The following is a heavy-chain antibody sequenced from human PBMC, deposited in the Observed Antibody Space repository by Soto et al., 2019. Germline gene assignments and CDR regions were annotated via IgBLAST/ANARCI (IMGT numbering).Heavy chain of an antibody. D-gene: IGHD3-10*01. CDR1: GLSLSTSGEA. CDR2: IYWDDDK. Sequence: QITLKESGPTLVKPTQTLTLTCTFSGLSLSTSGEAVGWIRQPPGKALEWLALIYWDDDKRYNPTLKTRHTITKDTSKILVVLTLTCMDPVDTATYYCARYVSTSPAGWFDPWGQGILGTVSS. CDR3: ARYVSTSPAGWFDP. J-gene: IGHJ5*02. V-gene: IGHV2-5*02.